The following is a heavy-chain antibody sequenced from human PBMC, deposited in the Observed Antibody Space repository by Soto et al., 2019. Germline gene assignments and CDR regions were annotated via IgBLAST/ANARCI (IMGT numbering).Heavy chain of an antibody. J-gene: IGHJ6*03. V-gene: IGHV1-46*01. CDR1: GYTFTSYY. Sequence: QVQLVQSGAEVKKPGASVKVSCKASGYTFTSYYMHWVRQAPGQGLEWMGIINPSGGSTSYAQKFKGRVTMTRDTSTSTVYMELSSLRSEDTAVYYCARARPNYYYYMDVWGKGTTVTVSS. CDR3: ARARPNYYYYMDV. D-gene: IGHD6-6*01. CDR2: INPSGGST.